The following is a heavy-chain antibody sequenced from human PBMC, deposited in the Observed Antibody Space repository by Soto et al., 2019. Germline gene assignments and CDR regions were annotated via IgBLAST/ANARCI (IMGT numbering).Heavy chain of an antibody. CDR3: ARVLDR. Sequence: SETLYLTCAVSGGSLSSGGYSWSWIRQPPGKGLEWIGYIYHSGSTYYNPSLKSRVTISVDRSKNQFSLKLSSVTAADTAVYYCARVLDRWGQGTLVPVSS. CDR2: IYHSGST. V-gene: IGHV4-30-2*01. J-gene: IGHJ5*02. CDR1: GGSLSSGGYS. D-gene: IGHD1-26*01.